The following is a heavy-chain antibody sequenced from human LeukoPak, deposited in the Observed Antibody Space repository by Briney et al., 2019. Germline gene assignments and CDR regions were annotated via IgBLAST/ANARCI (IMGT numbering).Heavy chain of an antibody. CDR2: INSNSGAT. D-gene: IGHD3-22*01. V-gene: IGHV1-2*02. CDR3: ARGRFPTKRSAYYYGAFDI. CDR1: GYTFTGHY. Sequence: APVKVSCKASGYTFTGHYLHWVRQAPGQELEWMGWINSNSGATNSAQKFQGRVTMTRDTSTSTVYMELSSLRSEDTALYYCARGRFPTKRSAYYYGAFDIWGQGTMVTVSS. J-gene: IGHJ3*02.